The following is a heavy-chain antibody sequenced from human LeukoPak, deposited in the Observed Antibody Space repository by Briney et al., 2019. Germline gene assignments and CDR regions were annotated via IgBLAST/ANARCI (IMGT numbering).Heavy chain of an antibody. CDR2: IYYNGDT. J-gene: IGHJ4*02. CDR1: GGSVSSSLYY. CDR3: ARYSQYYYDSNSSTRKYYFDY. Sequence: PSETPSLTCTVSGGSVSSSLYYWSWIRQPPGKGLEWIGYIYYNGDTNYNPSLKSRVIISIDTSSNQFSLRLNSMTAADTAVYYCARYSQYYYDSNSSTRKYYFDYWGQGTLVTVSS. V-gene: IGHV4-61*01. D-gene: IGHD3-22*01.